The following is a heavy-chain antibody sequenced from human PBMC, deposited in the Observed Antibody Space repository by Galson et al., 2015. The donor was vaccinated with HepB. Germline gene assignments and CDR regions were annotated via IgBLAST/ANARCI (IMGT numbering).Heavy chain of an antibody. Sequence: SVKVSCKTSGGTFSSYAISWVRQAPGQGLEWMGGIIPIFGTANYAQKFQGRVTITADESTSTAYMELSSLRSEDTAVYYCAVNEPLSLSGYDWSVWGQGTLVTVSS. J-gene: IGHJ4*02. CDR3: AVNEPLSLSGYDWSV. CDR1: GGTFSSYA. CDR2: IIPIFGTA. D-gene: IGHD5-12*01. V-gene: IGHV1-69*13.